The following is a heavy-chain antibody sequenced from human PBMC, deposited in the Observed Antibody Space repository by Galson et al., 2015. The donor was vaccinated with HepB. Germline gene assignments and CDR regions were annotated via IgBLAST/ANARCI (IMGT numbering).Heavy chain of an antibody. V-gene: IGHV5-51*01. CDR1: GYRFTSDW. J-gene: IGHJ1*01. Sequence: QSGAEVKKPGESLKISCKGSGYRFTSDWIGWVRQMPGKGLEWMGTIYPGDSDTRYSPSFQGQVIMSADKSISTAYLQWSSLKASDTAIYYCARHENGEQYGNTWFQYWGPGTVVTVSS. CDR2: IYPGDSDT. CDR3: ARHENGEQYGNTWFQY. D-gene: IGHD1-26*01.